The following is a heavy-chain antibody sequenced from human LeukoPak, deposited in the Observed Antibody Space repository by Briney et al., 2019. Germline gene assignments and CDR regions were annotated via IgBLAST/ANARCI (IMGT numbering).Heavy chain of an antibody. CDR3: ARESPSCGGDCLDY. J-gene: IGHJ4*02. V-gene: IGHV3-21*01. D-gene: IGHD2-21*02. Sequence: GGSLRLSCAASGFTFSSYSMNWVRQAPGKGLEWVSSISSSSSYIYYADSVKGRFTISRDNAKNSLYLQMDSLRAEDTAVYYCARESPSCGGDCLDYWGQGTLVTVSS. CDR1: GFTFSSYS. CDR2: ISSSSSYI.